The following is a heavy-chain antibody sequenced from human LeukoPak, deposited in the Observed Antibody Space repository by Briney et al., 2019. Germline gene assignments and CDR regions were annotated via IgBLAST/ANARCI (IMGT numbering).Heavy chain of an antibody. Sequence: ASVKVSCKASGYTFTSYGISWVRQAPGQGVEWVGWTSAYNGNTNYAQKLQGRVTMTTDTSTSTAYMELRSLRSDDTAVYYCARDCSGGSCYSNFDYWGQGTLVTVSS. D-gene: IGHD2-15*01. CDR1: GYTFTSYG. J-gene: IGHJ4*02. V-gene: IGHV1-18*04. CDR2: TSAYNGNT. CDR3: ARDCSGGSCYSNFDY.